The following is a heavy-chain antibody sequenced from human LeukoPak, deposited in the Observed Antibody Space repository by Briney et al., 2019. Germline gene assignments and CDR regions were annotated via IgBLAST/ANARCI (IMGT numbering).Heavy chain of an antibody. J-gene: IGHJ4*02. CDR2: INHSGST. CDR3: AHGAGGYFDY. CDR1: GGSFSGYY. V-gene: IGHV4-34*01. Sequence: SETLSLTCAVYGGSFSGYYWSWIRQPPGKGLEWIGEINHSGSTNYNPSLKSRVTISVDTSKNQFSLKLSSVTAADTAVYYCAHGAGGYFDYWGQGTLVTVSS. D-gene: IGHD3-16*01.